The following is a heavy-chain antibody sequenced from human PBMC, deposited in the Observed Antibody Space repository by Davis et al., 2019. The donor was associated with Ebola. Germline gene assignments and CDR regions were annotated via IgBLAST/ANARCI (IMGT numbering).Heavy chain of an antibody. CDR2: ISDSGGKT. V-gene: IGHV3-23*01. CDR3: GFDF. Sequence: PGGSLRLSCAASGFVFSSYVMSWVRRAPGKGLEWVSVISDSGGKTKYADSVKGRFTISRDNSENTLYLQMNSLRVDDTAVYFCGFDFWGQGTLVTVSS. CDR1: GFVFSSYV. J-gene: IGHJ4*02.